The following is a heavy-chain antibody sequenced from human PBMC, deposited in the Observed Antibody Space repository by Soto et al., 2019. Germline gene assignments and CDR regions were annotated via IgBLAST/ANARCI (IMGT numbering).Heavy chain of an antibody. CDR3: AASIFYYGMDV. CDR1: GYTFTNYW. Sequence: GESLKISCKGSGYTFTNYWIGWVRQMPGKGPEWMGIIYPGDSDTKYNPSFQGQVTISADKSITTTYLQWSSLKASDTAIYYCAASIFYYGMDVWGQGTAVTVSS. J-gene: IGHJ6*02. CDR2: IYPGDSDT. V-gene: IGHV5-51*01.